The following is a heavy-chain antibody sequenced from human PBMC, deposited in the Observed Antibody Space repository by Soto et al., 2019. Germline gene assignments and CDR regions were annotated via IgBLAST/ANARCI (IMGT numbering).Heavy chain of an antibody. Sequence: ASVKVSCKASGYTFTSYGISWVRQAPGQGLEWMGWISAYNGNTNYAQKLQGRVTMTTDTSTSTAYMELRSLRSDDTAVYYCAREGRPDDYGDYNDAFDIWGQGTMVTVSS. D-gene: IGHD4-17*01. CDR3: AREGRPDDYGDYNDAFDI. V-gene: IGHV1-18*01. CDR2: ISAYNGNT. CDR1: GYTFTSYG. J-gene: IGHJ3*02.